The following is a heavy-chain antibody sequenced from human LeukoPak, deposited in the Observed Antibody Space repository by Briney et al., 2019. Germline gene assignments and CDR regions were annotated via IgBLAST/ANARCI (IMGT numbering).Heavy chain of an antibody. J-gene: IGHJ4*02. V-gene: IGHV3-30*02. D-gene: IGHD2-2*01. CDR3: ANGARDCSSTSCYGGY. CDR2: IRYDGSNK. Sequence: GGSLRLSCAASGFTFSSYGMHWVPQAPGKGLEWVAFIRYDGSNKYYADSVKGRFTISRDNSKNTLYLQMNSLRAEDTDVYYCANGARDCSSTSCYGGYWGQGTLVTVSS. CDR1: GFTFSSYG.